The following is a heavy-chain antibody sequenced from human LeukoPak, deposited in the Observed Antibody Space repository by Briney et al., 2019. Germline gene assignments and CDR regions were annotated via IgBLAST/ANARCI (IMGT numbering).Heavy chain of an antibody. CDR2: IHSSGST. CDR1: GFTVSSKY. Sequence: GGSLRLSCAASGFTVSSKYMSWVRQAPGKGLEWVSVIHSSGSTDYADSVKGRFTISRDNSKNTVYLQMNSLRAEDTAVYYCARDPAGIAVAGSYWGQGTLVTVSS. D-gene: IGHD6-19*01. J-gene: IGHJ4*02. CDR3: ARDPAGIAVAGSY. V-gene: IGHV3-53*01.